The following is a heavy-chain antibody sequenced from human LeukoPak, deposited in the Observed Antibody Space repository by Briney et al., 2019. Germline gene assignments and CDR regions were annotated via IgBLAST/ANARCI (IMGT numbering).Heavy chain of an antibody. CDR1: GGTFISYA. CDR3: ARRTYPERLLVYYYYGMDV. V-gene: IGHV1-69*13. CDR2: IIPIFGTA. D-gene: IGHD2-15*01. Sequence: SVKVSCKAPGGTFISYAISWVRQAPGQGLEWMGGIIPIFGTANYAQKFQGRVTITADESTSTAYMELSSLRSEDTAVYYCARRTYPERLLVYYYYGMDVWGQGTTVTVSS. J-gene: IGHJ6*02.